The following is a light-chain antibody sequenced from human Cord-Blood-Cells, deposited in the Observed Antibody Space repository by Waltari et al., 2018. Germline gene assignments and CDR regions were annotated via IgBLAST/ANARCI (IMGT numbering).Light chain of an antibody. CDR1: NIGSKN. V-gene: IGLV3-9*01. J-gene: IGLJ1*01. CDR2: RDS. Sequence: SYELTQPLSVSVALGQTARITCGGNNIGSKNVHWYQHKPGQAPVLVIYRDSNRPSGIPERLSGSNSGNTATLTISRAQAGDEADYYCQVWDSSTFVFGTGTKLTVL. CDR3: QVWDSSTFV.